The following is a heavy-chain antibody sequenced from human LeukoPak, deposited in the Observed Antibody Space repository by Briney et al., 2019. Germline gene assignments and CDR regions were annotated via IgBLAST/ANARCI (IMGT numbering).Heavy chain of an antibody. Sequence: GESLKISCKTSGYSFTSYWIAWVRQMPGKGLEWMGIIYPGDSDTRYSPSFQGQVTISADKSISTAYLQWSSLKASDTAMYYCARRTFYDSSGYYYFDYWGQGTLVTVSS. CDR2: IYPGDSDT. D-gene: IGHD3-22*01. J-gene: IGHJ4*02. CDR1: GYSFTSYW. V-gene: IGHV5-51*01. CDR3: ARRTFYDSSGYYYFDY.